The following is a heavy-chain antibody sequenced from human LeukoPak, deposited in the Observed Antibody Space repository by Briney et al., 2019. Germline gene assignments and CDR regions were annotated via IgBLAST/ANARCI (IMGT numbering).Heavy chain of an antibody. CDR1: GYTFTSYA. V-gene: IGHV7-4-1*02. CDR2: INTNTGNP. J-gene: IGHJ3*02. Sequence: ASVKVSCKASGYTFTSYAMNWVRQAPGQGLEWMGWINTNTGNPTYAQGFTGRFVFSLDASVSTAYLQISSLKAEDTAVYYCARLNKLSHYYDSSGYYPGAFDIWGQGTMVTVSS. D-gene: IGHD3-22*01. CDR3: ARLNKLSHYYDSSGYYPGAFDI.